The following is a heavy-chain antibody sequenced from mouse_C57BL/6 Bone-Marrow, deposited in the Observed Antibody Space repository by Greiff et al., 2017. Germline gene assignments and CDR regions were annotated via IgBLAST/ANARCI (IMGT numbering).Heavy chain of an antibody. V-gene: IGHV5-4*01. Sequence: EVQVVESGGGLVKPGGSLKLSCAASGFTFSSYAMSWVRQTPEKRLEWVATISDGGSYTYYPDNVKGRFTISRDNAKNTLYLQMSHLKSEDTAMYYCARDLRPYYFDYWGQGTTLTVSS. D-gene: IGHD3-2*02. CDR3: ARDLRPYYFDY. CDR1: GFTFSSYA. CDR2: ISDGGSYT. J-gene: IGHJ2*01.